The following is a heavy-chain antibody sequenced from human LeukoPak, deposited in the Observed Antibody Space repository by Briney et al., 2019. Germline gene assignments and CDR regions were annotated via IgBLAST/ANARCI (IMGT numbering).Heavy chain of an antibody. Sequence: ASVKVSCKASGYTFTGYYMHWVRQAPGQGLEWVGWVNPNSGGTNYAQKFQGRVTMTRDTSISTAYMELSRLRSDDTAVYYCARGGCSSTSCYDYFDYWGQGTLVTVSS. CDR2: VNPNSGGT. J-gene: IGHJ4*02. CDR3: ARGGCSSTSCYDYFDY. V-gene: IGHV1-2*02. CDR1: GYTFTGYY. D-gene: IGHD2-2*01.